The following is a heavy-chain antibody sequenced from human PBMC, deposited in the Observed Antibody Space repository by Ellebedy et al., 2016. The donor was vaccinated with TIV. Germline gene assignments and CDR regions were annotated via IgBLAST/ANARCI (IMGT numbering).Heavy chain of an antibody. CDR1: GFTFSAHG. D-gene: IGHD3-22*01. V-gene: IGHV3-30*03. Sequence: GGSLRLSXAASGFTFSAHGMHWVRQAPGKGLEWVAVVSDNGRVTYYGDSVKGRFTISRDNSQNTLYLQMNSLRPEDMAVYYCTRTLIVLDFYFEYWGQGALVTVSA. CDR3: TRTLIVLDFYFEY. J-gene: IGHJ4*02. CDR2: VSDNGRVT.